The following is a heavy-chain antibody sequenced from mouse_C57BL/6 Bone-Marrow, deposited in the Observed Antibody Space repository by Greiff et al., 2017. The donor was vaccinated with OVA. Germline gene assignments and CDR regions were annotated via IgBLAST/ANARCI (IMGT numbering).Heavy chain of an antibody. CDR2: INPGSGGT. CDR3: ARRWLLRGWFAY. CDR1: GYAFTNYL. D-gene: IGHD2-3*01. J-gene: IGHJ3*01. V-gene: IGHV1-54*01. Sequence: VQRVESGAELVRPGTSVKVSCKASGYAFTNYLIEWVKQRPGQGLEWIGVINPGSGGTNYNEKFKGKATLTADKSSSTAYMQLSSLTSEDSAVYFCARRWLLRGWFAYWGQGTLVTVSA.